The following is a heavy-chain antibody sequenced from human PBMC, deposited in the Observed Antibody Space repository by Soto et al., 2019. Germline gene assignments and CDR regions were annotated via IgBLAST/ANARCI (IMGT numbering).Heavy chain of an antibody. CDR1: GFTFTSSA. D-gene: IGHD3-22*01. V-gene: IGHV1-8*02. Sequence: ASVKVSCKASGFTFTSSAVQWVRQARGQRLEWMGWMNPNSGNTGYAQKFQGRVTMTRNTSISTTYMELNSLRSEDTAVYYCARRGGNSGSGYYPPYWGQGTLVTVSS. CDR3: ARRGGNSGSGYYPPY. CDR2: MNPNSGNT. J-gene: IGHJ4*02.